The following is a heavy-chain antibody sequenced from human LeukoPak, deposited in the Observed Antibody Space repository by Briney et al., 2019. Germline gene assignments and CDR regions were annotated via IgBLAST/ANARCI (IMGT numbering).Heavy chain of an antibody. CDR3: ARTYYYDSSGYYSDYYYYYMDV. CDR2: IYPGDSDT. Sequence: GESLKISCKGSGYSFTSYWIGWVRQMPGKGLVWMGIIYPGDSDTRYSPSFQGQVTISADKSISTAYLQWSSLKASDTAMYYCARTYYYDSSGYYSDYYYYYMDVWGKGTTVTVSS. V-gene: IGHV5-51*01. D-gene: IGHD3-22*01. CDR1: GYSFTSYW. J-gene: IGHJ6*03.